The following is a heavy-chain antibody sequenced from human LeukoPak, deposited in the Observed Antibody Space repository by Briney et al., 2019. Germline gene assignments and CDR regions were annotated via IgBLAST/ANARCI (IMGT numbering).Heavy chain of an antibody. V-gene: IGHV3-74*01. CDR1: GFTFNTHW. J-gene: IGHJ6*02. Sequence: GGSLRLSCAASGFTFNTHWIHWVRQVPGKGLVWVSRINNDGSSASYVDSVKGRFTISRDNAKNTLFLQMNSLRAEDTAVYYCARRGTGHGMDVWGQGTTVIVSS. CDR3: ARRGTGHGMDV. D-gene: IGHD1-1*01. CDR2: INNDGSSA.